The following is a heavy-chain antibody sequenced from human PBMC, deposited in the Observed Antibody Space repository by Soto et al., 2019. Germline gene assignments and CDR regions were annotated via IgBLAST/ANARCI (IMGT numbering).Heavy chain of an antibody. V-gene: IGHV2-5*01. CDR3: ANSPFYEHSGHPDY. D-gene: IGHD1-26*01. J-gene: IGHJ4*02. CDR2: IYWNDDK. Sequence: SGPTLVNPTQTLALTCTFSGFSLSSSGVGVGWIRQPPGKALEWLALIYWNDDKRYSPSLKTRLTVSKDTSKNQVVLTMTNMDPVDTGTYYCANSPFYEHSGHPDYWGQGTLVTVSS. CDR1: GFSLSSSGVG.